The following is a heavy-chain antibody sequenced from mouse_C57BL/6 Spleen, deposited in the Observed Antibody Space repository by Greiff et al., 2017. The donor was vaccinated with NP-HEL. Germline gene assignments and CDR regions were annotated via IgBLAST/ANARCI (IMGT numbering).Heavy chain of an antibody. D-gene: IGHD3-2*02. CDR1: FFPFPVAF. J-gene: IGHJ2*01. CDR2: IDPENGDT. CDR3: TAQATALDY. Sequence: VPLPPSVSALFRPVSSVTLSCPSSFFPFPVAFLHFVQQRPSPVLAWIGWIDPENGDTAYASKFQGKATITADTSSNTAYLQLSSLTSEDTAVYYCTAQATALDYWGQGTTLTVSS. V-gene: IGHV14-4*01.